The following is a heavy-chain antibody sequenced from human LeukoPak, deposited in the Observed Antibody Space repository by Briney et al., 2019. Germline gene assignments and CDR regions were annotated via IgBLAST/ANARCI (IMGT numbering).Heavy chain of an antibody. V-gene: IGHV4-39*07. D-gene: IGHD3-10*01. CDR2: IYYSGST. CDR3: ARAMVRGVIAKRHNWFDP. J-gene: IGHJ5*02. CDR1: GGSISSSSYY. Sequence: SETLSLTCTVSGGSISSSSYYWGWIRQPPGKGLEWIGSIYYSGSTYYNPSLKSRVTISVDTSKNQFSLKLSSVTAADTAVYYCARAMVRGVIAKRHNWFDPWGQGTLVTVSS.